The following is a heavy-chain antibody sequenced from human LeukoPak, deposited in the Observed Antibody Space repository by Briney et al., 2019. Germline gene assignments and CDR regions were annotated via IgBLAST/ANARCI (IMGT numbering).Heavy chain of an antibody. CDR3: ARVGAVAASPHAFDL. D-gene: IGHD6-19*01. V-gene: IGHV3-30-3*01. CDR2: ISYDGSNK. Sequence: PGGSLRLSCAASGFTFSSYAMHWVRQAPGKGLEWVAVISYDGSNKYYADSVKGRFTISRDNSKNTLYLQMNSLRSDDTAVYFCARVGAVAASPHAFDLWGQGTMVPVSS. J-gene: IGHJ3*01. CDR1: GFTFSSYA.